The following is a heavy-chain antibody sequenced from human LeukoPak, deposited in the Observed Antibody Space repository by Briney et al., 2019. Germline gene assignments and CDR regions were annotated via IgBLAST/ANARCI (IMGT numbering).Heavy chain of an antibody. Sequence: ASVKVSCKVSGYTLTELSMHWVRQAPGKGLEWMGGFDPEDGETIYAQKFQGRVTMTEDTSTDTAYMELSSLRSEDTAVYYCATDHLYSSSWSSGGWFDPWGQGTLVTVSS. V-gene: IGHV1-24*01. CDR2: FDPEDGET. CDR3: ATDHLYSSSWSSGGWFDP. J-gene: IGHJ5*02. CDR1: GYTLTELS. D-gene: IGHD6-13*01.